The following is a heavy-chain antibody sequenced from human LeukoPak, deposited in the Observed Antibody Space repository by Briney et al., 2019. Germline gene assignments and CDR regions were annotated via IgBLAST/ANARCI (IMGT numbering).Heavy chain of an antibody. CDR3: AKDAAQLEPGPFDY. D-gene: IGHD1-1*01. J-gene: IGHJ4*02. CDR2: ISGSGGST. Sequence: GGSLRLSCVASEFTFSSYAMNWVRQAPGKGLEWVSAISGSGGSTYYADSVKGRFTISRDNSKNTLYLQMNSLRAEDTAVYYCAKDAAQLEPGPFDYWGQGTLVTVSS. V-gene: IGHV3-23*01. CDR1: EFTFSSYA.